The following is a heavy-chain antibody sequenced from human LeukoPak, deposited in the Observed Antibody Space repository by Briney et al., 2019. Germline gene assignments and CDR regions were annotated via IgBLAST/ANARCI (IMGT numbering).Heavy chain of an antibody. Sequence: ASVKVSCKASGYTFTSYDINWVRQATGQGLEWMGWMNPNSGNTGYAQKFQGRVTMTRNTSISTAYTELSSLRSEDTAVYYCASASQFSSGWTNYYYYMDVWGKGTTVTVSS. J-gene: IGHJ6*03. CDR1: GYTFTSYD. CDR2: MNPNSGNT. D-gene: IGHD6-19*01. CDR3: ASASQFSSGWTNYYYYMDV. V-gene: IGHV1-8*01.